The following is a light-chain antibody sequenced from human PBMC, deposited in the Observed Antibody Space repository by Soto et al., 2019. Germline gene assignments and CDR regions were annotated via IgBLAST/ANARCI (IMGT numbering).Light chain of an antibody. CDR2: GAS. J-gene: IGKJ1*01. Sequence: EIVMTQSPGTLSVSPGERATLSCRASQSITNNLAWYQQKVGQAPRLLIYGASTRATGIPARFRGSGSGTEFTLTISSLESEDFAVYYCQQYNHRPPKMAFGQGTKVDIK. CDR3: QQYNHRPPKMA. V-gene: IGKV3-15*01. CDR1: QSITNN.